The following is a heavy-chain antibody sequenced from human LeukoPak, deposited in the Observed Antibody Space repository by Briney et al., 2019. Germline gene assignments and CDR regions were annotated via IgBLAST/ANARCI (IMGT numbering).Heavy chain of an antibody. V-gene: IGHV1-69*05. J-gene: IGHJ6*03. D-gene: IGHD3-3*01. CDR2: IIPIFGTA. CDR1: GGTFSSYA. CDR3: AREVRFLEWPTGHYYMDV. Sequence: SVKVSCKASGGTFSSYAISWVRQAPGQGLEWMGGIIPIFGTANYAQKFQGRVTITTDESTSTAYMELSSLRSEDTAVYYCAREVRFLEWPTGHYYMDVWGKGTTVTVSS.